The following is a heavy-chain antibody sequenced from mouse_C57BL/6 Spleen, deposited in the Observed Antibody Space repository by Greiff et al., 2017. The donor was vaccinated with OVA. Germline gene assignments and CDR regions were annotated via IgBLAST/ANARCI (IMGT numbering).Heavy chain of an antibody. Sequence: VQLQQSGPELVKPGASVKISCKASGYAFSSSWMNWVKQRPGKGLEWIGRIYPGDGDTNYNGKFKGKATLTADKSSSTAYMQLSSLTSEDSAVYFCARLGYDYDEAWFAYWGQGTLVTVSA. J-gene: IGHJ3*01. V-gene: IGHV1-82*01. D-gene: IGHD2-4*01. CDR2: IYPGDGDT. CDR3: ARLGYDYDEAWFAY. CDR1: GYAFSSSW.